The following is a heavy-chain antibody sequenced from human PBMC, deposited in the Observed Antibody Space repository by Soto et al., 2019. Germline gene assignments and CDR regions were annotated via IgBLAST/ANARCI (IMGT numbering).Heavy chain of an antibody. J-gene: IGHJ5*02. V-gene: IGHV4-34*01. CDR3: ARGKDFWFDP. CDR1: GGSLSDYY. Sequence: QVQLQQWGAGLLKPSETLSLTCAVYGGSLSDYYWSWIRQPPGKGLEWIGENNHRGTTNYSPSLKRRVTISIDTSKNQFFLKLTSVTAADTAVYYCARGKDFWFDPWGHGTLVTVSS. CDR2: NNHRGTT. D-gene: IGHD2-15*01.